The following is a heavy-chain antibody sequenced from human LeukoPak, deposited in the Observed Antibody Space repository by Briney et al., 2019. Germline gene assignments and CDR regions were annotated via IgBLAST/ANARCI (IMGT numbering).Heavy chain of an antibody. CDR3: AREYYDYVWGSYPYFDY. D-gene: IGHD3-16*02. J-gene: IGHJ4*02. CDR1: GFTFSSYW. CDR2: IKQDGSEK. V-gene: IGHV3-7*01. Sequence: PGGSLRLSCAASGFTFSSYWMSWVRQAPGKGLEWVANIKQDGSEKYYVDSVKGRFTISRDNAKNSLYLQMNSLRAEDTAVYYCAREYYDYVWGSYPYFDYWGQGTLVTVSS.